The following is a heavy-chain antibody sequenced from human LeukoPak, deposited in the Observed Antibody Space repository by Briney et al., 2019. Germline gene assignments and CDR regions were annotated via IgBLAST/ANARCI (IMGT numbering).Heavy chain of an antibody. D-gene: IGHD3-10*01. J-gene: IGHJ3*02. CDR1: DYSISSDYY. V-gene: IGHV4-38-2*01. Sequence: SETLSLTCSVSDYSISSDYYWGWIRQPPGKGLEWIGSIHQSGSTFYNPSLKSRVTISLDTSRNQFSLKLNSVTAADTAVYYCAKSNGYGLVDIWGQGTMVTVSS. CDR2: IHQSGST. CDR3: AKSNGYGLVDI.